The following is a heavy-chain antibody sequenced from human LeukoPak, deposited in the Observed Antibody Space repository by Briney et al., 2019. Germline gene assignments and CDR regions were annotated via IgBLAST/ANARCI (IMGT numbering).Heavy chain of an antibody. Sequence: KTGGSLRLSCAASGFTFSSYSMNWVRQAPGKGLEWVSSISSSSSYIYYADSVKGRFTISRDNAKNSLYLQMNSLRAEDTAVYYCARAVHTDFDHWGQGTLVTVSS. CDR2: ISSSSSYI. D-gene: IGHD2-21*01. CDR3: ARAVHTDFDH. J-gene: IGHJ4*02. CDR1: GFTFSSYS. V-gene: IGHV3-21*01.